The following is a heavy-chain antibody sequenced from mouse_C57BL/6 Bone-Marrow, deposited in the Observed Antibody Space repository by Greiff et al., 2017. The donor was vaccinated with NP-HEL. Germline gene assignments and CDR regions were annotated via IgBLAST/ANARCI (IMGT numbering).Heavy chain of an antibody. D-gene: IGHD1-2*01. CDR1: GFTFSDYY. V-gene: IGHV5-12*01. Sequence: EVQVVESGGGLVQPGGSLKLSCAASGFTFSDYYMYWVRQTPEKRLEWVAYISNGGGSTYYPDTVKGRFTISRDNAKNTLYLQMSRLKSEDTAMYYCARAPHSPFAYWGQGTLVTVSA. CDR2: ISNGGGST. J-gene: IGHJ3*01. CDR3: ARAPHSPFAY.